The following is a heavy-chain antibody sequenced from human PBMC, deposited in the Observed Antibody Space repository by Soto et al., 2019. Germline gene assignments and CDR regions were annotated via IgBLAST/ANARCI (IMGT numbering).Heavy chain of an antibody. D-gene: IGHD5-18*01. CDR3: ARDVQLQSFDY. J-gene: IGHJ4*02. Sequence: GGSLRLSCAASGFTFSSYGMHWVRQAPGKGLEWVAVISYDGSNKYYGDSVKGRFTISRDNSKNTLYLQMNSLRAEDTAVYYCARDVQLQSFDYWGQGTLVTVSS. CDR2: ISYDGSNK. CDR1: GFTFSSYG. V-gene: IGHV3-30*03.